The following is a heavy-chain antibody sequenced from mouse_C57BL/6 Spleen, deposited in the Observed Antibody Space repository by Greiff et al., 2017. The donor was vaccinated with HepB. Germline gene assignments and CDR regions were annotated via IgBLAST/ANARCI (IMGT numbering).Heavy chain of an antibody. CDR3: ARWDYYGSSSYWYFDV. D-gene: IGHD1-1*01. J-gene: IGHJ1*03. V-gene: IGHV1-64*01. CDR1: GYTFTSYW. CDR2: IHPNSGST. Sequence: QVQLQQPGAELVKPGASVKLSCKASGYTFTSYWMHWVKQRPGQGLEWIGMIHPNSGSTNYNEKFKSKATLTVDKSSSTAYMQLSSLTSEDSAVYYCARWDYYGSSSYWYFDVWGTGTTVTVSS.